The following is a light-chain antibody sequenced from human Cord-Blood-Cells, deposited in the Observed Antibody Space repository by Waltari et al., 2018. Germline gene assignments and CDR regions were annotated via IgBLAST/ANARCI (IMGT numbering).Light chain of an antibody. J-gene: IGKJ2*03. Sequence: EIVMTQSPATLSVSPGERATLSCRASQSVSSNLAWYQQKPGQAPRLLIYGASPRATGIPARFSGSGSGTEFTLTISSLQSEDFAVYYCQQYNNWPYSFGQGTKLESK. V-gene: IGKV3-15*01. CDR3: QQYNNWPYS. CDR2: GAS. CDR1: QSVSSN.